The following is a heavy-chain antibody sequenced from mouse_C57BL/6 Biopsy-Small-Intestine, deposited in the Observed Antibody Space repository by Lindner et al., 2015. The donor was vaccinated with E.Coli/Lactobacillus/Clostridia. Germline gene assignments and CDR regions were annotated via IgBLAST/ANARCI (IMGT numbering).Heavy chain of an antibody. J-gene: IGHJ3*01. V-gene: IGHV1-54*01. CDR3: TTGGDYDGVAY. CDR2: INPGSGGT. D-gene: IGHD2-4*01. CDR1: GYAFTNYL. Sequence: VQLQESGAELVRPGTSVKVSCKASGYAFTNYLIEWVKQRPGQGLEWIGVINPGSGGTNYNEKFKGKATLTADKSSSTAYMQLSSLTSEDTAVYYCTTGGDYDGVAYWGQGTLVTVSA.